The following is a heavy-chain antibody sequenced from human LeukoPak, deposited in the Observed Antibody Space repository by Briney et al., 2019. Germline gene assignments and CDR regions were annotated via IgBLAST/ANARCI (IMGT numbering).Heavy chain of an antibody. CDR2: ISSSGNTI. CDR1: GFTFSSYW. Sequence: PGGSLRLSCAASGFTFSSYWMSWVRQAPGKGLEWVSYISSSGNTIYYADSVKGRFTISRDNAKNSLYLQMNSLRAEDTAVYYCARASFSYDSTTYYYEDYWGQGTLVTVSS. CDR3: ARASFSYDSTTYYYEDY. V-gene: IGHV3-48*04. J-gene: IGHJ4*02. D-gene: IGHD3-22*01.